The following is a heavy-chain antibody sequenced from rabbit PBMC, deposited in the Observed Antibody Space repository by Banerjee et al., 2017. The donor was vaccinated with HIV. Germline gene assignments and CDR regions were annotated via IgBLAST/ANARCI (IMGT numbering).Heavy chain of an antibody. V-gene: IGHV1S45*01. D-gene: IGHD4-1*01. CDR1: GFVFSNYG. CDR2: ITYGGSA. CDR3: ARDLAGVIGWNFNL. Sequence: QEQLEESGGGLVQPGGSLTLSCESAGFVFSNYGVCWVRQARGTGVEWIGYITYGGSAYYASWAKGRFTISKTSSTTVILQMTSLTAADTATYFCARDLAGVIGWNFNLWGQGTLVTVS. J-gene: IGHJ4*01.